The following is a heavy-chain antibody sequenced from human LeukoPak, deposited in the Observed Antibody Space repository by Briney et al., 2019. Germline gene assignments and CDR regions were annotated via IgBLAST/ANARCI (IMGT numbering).Heavy chain of an antibody. J-gene: IGHJ6*03. D-gene: IGHD5-12*01. CDR1: GASISSGSYF. CDR2: IYTSGST. V-gene: IGHV4-61*02. CDR3: ARDRAGGYEYYYYYMDV. Sequence: MPSETLSLTCTVSGASISSGSYFWSWIRQPAGKGLEWIGRIYTSGSTNYNPSLKSRVTMSVDTSKNQFSLKLSSVTAADTAVYYCARDRAGGYEYYYYYMDVWGKGTTVTISS.